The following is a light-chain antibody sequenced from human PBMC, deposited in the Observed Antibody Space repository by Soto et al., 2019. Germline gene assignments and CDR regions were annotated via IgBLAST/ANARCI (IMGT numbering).Light chain of an antibody. CDR1: QSVGSN. CDR2: GAS. J-gene: IGKJ2*01. Sequence: EIVMTQSPATLSVSPGERATLSCRASQSVGSNLAWYQQKPGQAPSHLTSGASTRATGIPARFSGSGSGTEFTLTISSLQSEDFAVYYCQQYSDWPETFGQGTKVDIK. V-gene: IGKV3D-15*01. CDR3: QQYSDWPET.